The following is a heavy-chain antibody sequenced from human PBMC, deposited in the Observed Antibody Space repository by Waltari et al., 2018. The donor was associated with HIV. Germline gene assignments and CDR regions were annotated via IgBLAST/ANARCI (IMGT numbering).Heavy chain of an antibody. CDR2: ISYDGSNK. CDR3: AKDVVPAANRAMDV. Sequence: QVQLVESGGGVVQPGRSLRLSCAASGFTCISYGTDWVRQAPGKGLEWVAVISYDGSNKYYADSVKGRFTISRDNSKNTLYLQMNSLRAEDTAVYYCAKDVVPAANRAMDVWGQGTTVTVSS. D-gene: IGHD2-2*01. V-gene: IGHV3-30*18. J-gene: IGHJ6*02. CDR1: GFTCISYG.